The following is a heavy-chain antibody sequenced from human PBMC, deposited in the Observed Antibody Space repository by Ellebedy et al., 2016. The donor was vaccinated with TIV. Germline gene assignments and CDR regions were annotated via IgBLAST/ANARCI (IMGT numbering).Heavy chain of an antibody. J-gene: IGHJ4*02. Sequence: GESLKISCKGSAYSFTSYWVGWVRQMPGKGLEWMGIIFPDDSDIRYSPSFQGRVTISADKSTSTAYLQWSGLRVSDTGMFYCATLLDHSGAYWGQGTLVTVSS. CDR2: IFPDDSDI. CDR1: AYSFTSYW. D-gene: IGHD3-10*01. CDR3: ATLLDHSGAY. V-gene: IGHV5-51*01.